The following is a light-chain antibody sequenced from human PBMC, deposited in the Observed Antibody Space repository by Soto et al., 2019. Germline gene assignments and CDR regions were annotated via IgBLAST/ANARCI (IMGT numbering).Light chain of an antibody. CDR2: EVN. CDR3: SSYTIGTTPWL. V-gene: IGLV2-14*01. CDR1: SSDVGGYNY. Sequence: QLVLTQPASVSGSPGQSITISCTGTSSDVGGYNYVSWYQQHPGKAPKLMIHEVNRRPSGVSNRFSGSKSGNTASLTISGLQAEDEAYYFCSSYTIGTTPWLFGGGTKVTVL. J-gene: IGLJ3*02.